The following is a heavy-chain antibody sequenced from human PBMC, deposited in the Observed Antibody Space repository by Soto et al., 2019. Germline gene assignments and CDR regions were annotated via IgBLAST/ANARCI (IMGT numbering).Heavy chain of an antibody. J-gene: IGHJ4*02. CDR3: ATERGIYSSGSYYFDY. CDR2: INPNSGET. CDR1: GYTFTGYY. D-gene: IGHD6-19*01. V-gene: IGHV1-2*02. Sequence: ASVKVSCKASGYTFTGYYMHWVRQAPGQGLEWMGWINPNSGETIYAQEFQGRVTMTEDTSTDTAYMELSSLRSEDTAVYYCATERGIYSSGSYYFDYWGQGTLVTVSS.